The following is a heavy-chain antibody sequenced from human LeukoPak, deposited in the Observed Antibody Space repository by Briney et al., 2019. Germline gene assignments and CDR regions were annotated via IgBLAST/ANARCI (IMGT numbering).Heavy chain of an antibody. CDR3: ARVDGGNSHFDY. D-gene: IGHD4-23*01. CDR2: ISSSSSYI. J-gene: IGHJ4*02. Sequence: GGSLRLSCAASGFTFSSYSMNWVRQAPGKGLEWVSSISSSSSYIYYADSVKGRFTISRDNAKNSLYLQMNSLRAEDTAVYYCARVDGGNSHFDYWGQGTLVTVSS. V-gene: IGHV3-21*01. CDR1: GFTFSSYS.